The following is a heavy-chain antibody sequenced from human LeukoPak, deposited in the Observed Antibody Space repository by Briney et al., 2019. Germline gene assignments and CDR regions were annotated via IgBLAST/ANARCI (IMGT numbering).Heavy chain of an antibody. D-gene: IGHD2-21*02. CDR3: TRDIGDFVSDF. V-gene: IGHV4-39*02. CDR1: GGSLGSGYY. CDR2: IHYGGTT. J-gene: IGHJ4*02. Sequence: SETLSLTCTVSGGSLGSGYYWAWIRLPPGKGLEWIGSIHYGGTTHYNPSLQSRVTISADPCKNQFALDLRSVTAADTAVYYCTRDIGDFVSDFWGQGTLVTVSS.